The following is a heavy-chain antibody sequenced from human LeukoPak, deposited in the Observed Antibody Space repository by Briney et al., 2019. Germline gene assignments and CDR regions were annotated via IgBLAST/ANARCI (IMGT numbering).Heavy chain of an antibody. Sequence: SETLSLTCTVSGGSISSSSYYWGWIRQPPGKGLEWIGSIYYSGSTYYNPSLKSRVTISVDTSKNQFSLKLSSVTAADTAVFYCARRAWIAAAGNGRWFDPWGQGTLVTVSS. J-gene: IGHJ5*02. CDR1: GGSISSSSYY. V-gene: IGHV4-39*01. CDR2: IYYSGST. D-gene: IGHD6-13*01. CDR3: ARRAWIAAAGNGRWFDP.